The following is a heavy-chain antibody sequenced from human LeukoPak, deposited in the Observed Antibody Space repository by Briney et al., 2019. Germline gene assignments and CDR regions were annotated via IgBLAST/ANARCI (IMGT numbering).Heavy chain of an antibody. CDR1: GYTFTSYY. J-gene: IGHJ4*02. Sequence: ASVKVSCKASGYTFTSYYMHWVRQAPGQGLEWMGIINPSGGSTSYAQKFQGRVTITADKSTSTAYMELSSLRSEDTAVYYCATSVGATSFDYWGQGTLVTVSS. D-gene: IGHD1-26*01. CDR3: ATSVGATSFDY. V-gene: IGHV1-46*01. CDR2: INPSGGST.